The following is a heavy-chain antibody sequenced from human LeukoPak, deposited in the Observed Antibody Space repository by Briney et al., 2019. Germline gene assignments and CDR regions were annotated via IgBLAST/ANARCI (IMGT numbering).Heavy chain of an antibody. CDR3: TRQAYCSGTSCYPFDY. D-gene: IGHD2-2*01. Sequence: KPSETLSLTCTLSRGSISSELWSWIRQPPGEGREWIGYIHYSGSPRYNPSLKSRFTISVDTSKNHFSLKLDSVTAADTAVYYCTRQAYCSGTSCYPFDYWGQGNLGTVSS. V-gene: IGHV4-59*08. J-gene: IGHJ4*02. CDR2: IHYSGSP. CDR1: RGSISSEL.